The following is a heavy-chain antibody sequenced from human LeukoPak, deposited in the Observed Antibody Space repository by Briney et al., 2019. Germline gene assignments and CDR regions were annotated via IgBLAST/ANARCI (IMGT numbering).Heavy chain of an antibody. J-gene: IGHJ4*02. V-gene: IGHV4-59*01. CDR2: IYYSGST. D-gene: IGHD4-11*01. CDR1: GGSISSYY. CDR3: AREGVTKYYFDY. Sequence: SSETLSLTCTVSGGSISSYYWSWIRQPPGKGLEWIGYIYYSGSTDYNLSLKSRVTISVDTSKNQFSLKLSSVTAADTAVYYCAREGVTKYYFDYWGQGTLVTVSS.